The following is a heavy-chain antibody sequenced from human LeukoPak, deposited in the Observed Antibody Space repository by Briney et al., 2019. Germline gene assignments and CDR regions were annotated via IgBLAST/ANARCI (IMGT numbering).Heavy chain of an antibody. CDR2: ISGSGVTT. CDR1: GFTFSSYA. V-gene: IGHV3-23*01. Sequence: PGGSLRLSCAASGFTFSSYAMSWIRQAPGKGLEWVSGISGSGVTTYYADSVKGRFTISRDNAKNSLYLQMNSLRAEDTAVYYCARDQVAAAGHDYWGQGTLVTVSS. J-gene: IGHJ4*02. CDR3: ARDQVAAAGHDY. D-gene: IGHD6-13*01.